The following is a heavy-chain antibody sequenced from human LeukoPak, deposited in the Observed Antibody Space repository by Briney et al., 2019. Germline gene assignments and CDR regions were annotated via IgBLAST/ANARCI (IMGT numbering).Heavy chain of an antibody. V-gene: IGHV3-30*02. D-gene: IGHD3-22*01. J-gene: IGHJ4*02. CDR1: GFTFSSYG. CDR3: AKAPHYYDSSGYFDY. Sequence: PGGSLRLSCAASGFTFSSYGMHWVRQAPGKGLEWVAVIWYGGSNKYYADSVKGRFTISRDNSKNTLYLQMNSLRAEDTAVYYCAKAPHYYDSSGYFDYWGQGTLVTVSS. CDR2: IWYGGSNK.